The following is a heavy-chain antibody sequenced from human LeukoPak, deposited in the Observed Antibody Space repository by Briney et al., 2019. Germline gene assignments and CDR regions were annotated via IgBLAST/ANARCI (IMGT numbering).Heavy chain of an antibody. CDR1: GYTFTGYY. CDR3: ARARLIAPDY. J-gene: IGHJ4*02. Sequence: ASVKASCKASGYTFTGYYMHWVRQAPGQGLEWMGWMNPNSGNTGYAQKFQGRVTMTRNTSISTAYMELSSLRSEDTAVYYCARARLIAPDYWGQGTLVTVSS. CDR2: MNPNSGNT. D-gene: IGHD6-13*01. V-gene: IGHV1-8*02.